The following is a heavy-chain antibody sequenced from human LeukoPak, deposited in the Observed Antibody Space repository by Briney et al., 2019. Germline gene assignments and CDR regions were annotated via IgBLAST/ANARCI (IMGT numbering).Heavy chain of an antibody. Sequence: ASVKVSCKASGYTFTSYGISWVRQAPGQGLEWMGWISAYNGNTNYAQKLQGRVTMTTDTSTSTAYMELRSLRSDDTAVYYCARDPGCSSTSCYPAWFDPWGQGTLVTVSS. D-gene: IGHD2-2*01. CDR1: GYTFTSYG. J-gene: IGHJ5*02. CDR2: ISAYNGNT. V-gene: IGHV1-18*01. CDR3: ARDPGCSSTSCYPAWFDP.